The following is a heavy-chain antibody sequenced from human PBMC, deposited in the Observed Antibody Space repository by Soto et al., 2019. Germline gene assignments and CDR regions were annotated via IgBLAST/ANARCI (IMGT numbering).Heavy chain of an antibody. CDR3: AKEAGGRVLWFGESSPNTDV. J-gene: IGHJ6*03. V-gene: IGHV3-23*01. CDR1: GFTFSSYA. Sequence: GGSLRLSCAASGFTFSSYAMSWVRQAPGKGLEWVSAISGAGSTTYYADSVKGRFTISRDNSKNTLYLQMHSLRVEDTAIYYCAKEAGGRVLWFGESSPNTDVWGKGTTVTVSS. D-gene: IGHD3-10*01. CDR2: ISGAGSTT.